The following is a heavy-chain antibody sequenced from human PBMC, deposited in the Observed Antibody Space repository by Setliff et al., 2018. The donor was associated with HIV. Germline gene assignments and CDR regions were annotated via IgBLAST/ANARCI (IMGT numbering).Heavy chain of an antibody. J-gene: IGHJ4*02. CDR2: IYYSGST. CDR3: IIAYSSGWLAPMGFDS. V-gene: IGHV4-39*01. D-gene: IGHD6-19*01. Sequence: TSETLSLTCTVSAGSIRSSTYYWAWIRQPPGKGLEWIGTIYYSGSTYYNPSLKSRATISVDMSKNQFSLRLGSVTAADTAVYYCIIAYSSGWLAPMGFDSWGQGTLVTVSS. CDR1: AGSIRSSTYY.